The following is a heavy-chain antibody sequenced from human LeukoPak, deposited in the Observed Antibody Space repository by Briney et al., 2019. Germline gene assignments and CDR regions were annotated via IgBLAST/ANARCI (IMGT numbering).Heavy chain of an antibody. CDR1: GGSISSSF. J-gene: IGHJ5*02. D-gene: IGHD5/OR15-5a*01. V-gene: IGHV4-59*01. Sequence: SETLSLTCTVSGGSISSSFWSWIRQPPGKGLEWIGYIYYTGSTKYNPSLKSRVTISVDTSKNQFSLKLSSVTAADTAVYYCARENVSPKGWFDPWGQGTLVTVSS. CDR2: IYYTGST. CDR3: ARENVSPKGWFDP.